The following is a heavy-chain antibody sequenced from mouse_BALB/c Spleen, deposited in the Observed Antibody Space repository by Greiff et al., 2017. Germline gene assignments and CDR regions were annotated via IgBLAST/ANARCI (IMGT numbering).Heavy chain of an antibody. CDR1: GFTFSDFY. Sequence: EVQGVESGGGLVQPGGSLRLSCATSGFTFSDFYMEWVRQPPGKRLEWIAAIRNKANDYISEYSVSVKGRFIVTRDTSQSILYLQMNALRAEDTAIYYCAREYGSSPLGYFDVWGAGTTVTVSS. V-gene: IGHV7-1*02. CDR2: IRNKANDYIS. D-gene: IGHD1-1*01. CDR3: AREYGSSPLGYFDV. J-gene: IGHJ1*01.